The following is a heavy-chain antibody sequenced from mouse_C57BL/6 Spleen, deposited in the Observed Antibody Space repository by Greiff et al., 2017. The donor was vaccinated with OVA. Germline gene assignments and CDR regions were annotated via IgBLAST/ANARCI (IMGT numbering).Heavy chain of an antibody. Sequence: LVESGGGLVQPGESLKLSCESNEYEFPSHDMSWVRKTPEKRLELVAAINSDGGSTYYPDTMERRFIISRDNTKKTLYLQMSSLRSEDTALYYCARQGYYDGYHWYFDVWGTGTTVTVSS. V-gene: IGHV5-2*01. J-gene: IGHJ1*03. CDR2: INSDGGST. CDR1: EYEFPSHD. D-gene: IGHD2-3*01. CDR3: ARQGYYDGYHWYFDV.